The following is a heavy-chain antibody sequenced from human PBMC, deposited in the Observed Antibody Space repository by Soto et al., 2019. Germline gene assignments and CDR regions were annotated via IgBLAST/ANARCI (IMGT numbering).Heavy chain of an antibody. V-gene: IGHV3-74*01. CDR2: VNGDGSGT. Sequence: GGSLRLSCAASGFTFSNYWMHWVRQAPGKGLVWVSRVNGDGSGTFYADSVKGRFTISRDNAENTVFLQMNSLRAEDTAVYYCARDDWNTVWGQGTMVTVSS. J-gene: IGHJ3*01. CDR3: ARDDWNTV. CDR1: GFTFSNYW. D-gene: IGHD1-1*01.